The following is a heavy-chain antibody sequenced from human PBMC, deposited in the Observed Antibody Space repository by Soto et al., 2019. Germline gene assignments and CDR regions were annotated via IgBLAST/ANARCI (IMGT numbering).Heavy chain of an antibody. CDR3: AKDNAGYYYGAGSYGDY. Sequence: EVQLVESGGGLVQPGRSLRLSCAASGFTVDDYAMHWVRQAPGKGLERVSGISWNSGSIGYADSVKGRFTISRDNAKNSMYMQMNSLRAEDTALYYCAKDNAGYYYGAGSYGDYWGQGTLVTVSS. CDR2: ISWNSGSI. J-gene: IGHJ4*02. CDR1: GFTVDDYA. D-gene: IGHD3-10*01. V-gene: IGHV3-9*01.